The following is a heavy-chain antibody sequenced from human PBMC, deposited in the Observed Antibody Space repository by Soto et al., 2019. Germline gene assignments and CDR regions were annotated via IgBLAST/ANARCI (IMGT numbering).Heavy chain of an antibody. CDR1: RYTFTSYA. V-gene: IGHV1-3*01. CDR3: AIDHYYDSGGYYYAPYQFDY. Sequence: ASVKVSCKASRYTFTSYAMHWVRQAPGQRLEWMGWINAGNGNTKYSQKFQGRVTITRDTSASTAYMELSSLRSEDTAVYYCAIDHYYDSGGYYYAPYQFDYWGQGTLVTVSS. D-gene: IGHD3-22*01. J-gene: IGHJ4*02. CDR2: INAGNGNT.